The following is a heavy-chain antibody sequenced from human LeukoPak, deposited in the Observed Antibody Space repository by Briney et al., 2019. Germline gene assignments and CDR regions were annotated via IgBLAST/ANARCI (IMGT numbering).Heavy chain of an antibody. J-gene: IGHJ4*02. D-gene: IGHD4/OR15-4a*01. CDR1: GFIVNSYA. V-gene: IGHV3-21*01. Sequence: GGSLGLSCAASGFIVNSYAMSWVRQAPGKGLEWVSTIYSGSDYIYYADSVKGRFTISRDNAKNSLYLQMNSLRAEDTAIYYCARDLPVSGAYHNFDSWGQGTLVTVSS. CDR3: ARDLPVSGAYHNFDS. CDR2: IYSGSDYI.